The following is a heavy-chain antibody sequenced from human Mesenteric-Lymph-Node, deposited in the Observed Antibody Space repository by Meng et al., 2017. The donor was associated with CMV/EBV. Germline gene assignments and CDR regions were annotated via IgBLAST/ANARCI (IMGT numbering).Heavy chain of an antibody. CDR2: IIPNSGGT. CDR1: GYTFTDYY. J-gene: IGHJ4*02. D-gene: IGHD3-10*01. CDR3: AREDSGTYYID. Sequence: SCKTSGYTFTDYYMNWLRQAPGQGLEWMGRIIPNSGGTSYAQTFQGRVTMTRDTSISTAYMELSRLRSDDTAVYYCAREDSGTYYIDWGQGTLVTVSS. V-gene: IGHV1-2*06.